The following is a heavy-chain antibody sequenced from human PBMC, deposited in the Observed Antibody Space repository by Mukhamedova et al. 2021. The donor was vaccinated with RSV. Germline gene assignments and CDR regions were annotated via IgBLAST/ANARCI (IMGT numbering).Heavy chain of an antibody. Sequence: SYDGSNKYYADSVKGRFTISRDNSKNTLYLQMNSLRAEDTAVYYCARAPTVRGGDGYNPSWYFDLWGRGTLVTVSS. D-gene: IGHD5-24*01. V-gene: IGHV3-30*01. J-gene: IGHJ2*01. CDR2: SYDGSNK. CDR3: ARAPTVRGGDGYNPSWYFDL.